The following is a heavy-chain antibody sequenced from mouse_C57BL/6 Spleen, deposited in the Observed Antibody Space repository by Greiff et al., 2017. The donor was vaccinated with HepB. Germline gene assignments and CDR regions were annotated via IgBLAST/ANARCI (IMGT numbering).Heavy chain of an antibody. CDR2: IWWDDDK. Sequence: QVTLKESGPGILQPSQTLSLTCSFSGFSLSTFGMGVGWIRQPSGKGLEWLAHIWWDDDKYYNPALKSRLTISKDTSKNQVFLKIANVDTADTATYYCARTLLYSNYWYFDVWGTGTTVTVSS. CDR1: GFSLSTFGMG. CDR3: ARTLLYSNYWYFDV. V-gene: IGHV8-8*01. D-gene: IGHD2-5*01. J-gene: IGHJ1*03.